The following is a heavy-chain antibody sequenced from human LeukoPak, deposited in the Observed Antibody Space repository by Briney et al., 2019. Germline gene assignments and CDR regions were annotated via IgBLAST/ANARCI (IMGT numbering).Heavy chain of an antibody. V-gene: IGHV4-34*01. J-gene: IGHJ6*03. CDR3: ERGFYSGWLYYYYMDV. Sequence: SETLSLTCAVYGGSFSGYYWSWIRQPPGKGLEWIGEINHSGSTNYNPSLKSRVTISVDTSKNQFSLKLSSVTAADTAVYYCERGFYSGWLYYYYMDVWGKGTAVTVSS. CDR1: GGSFSGYY. CDR2: INHSGST. D-gene: IGHD6-19*01.